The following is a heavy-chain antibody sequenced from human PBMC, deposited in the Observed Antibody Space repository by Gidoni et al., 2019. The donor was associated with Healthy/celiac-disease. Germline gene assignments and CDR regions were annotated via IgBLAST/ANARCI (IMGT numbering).Heavy chain of an antibody. CDR2: IYYSGST. D-gene: IGHD6-13*01. J-gene: IGHJ5*02. CDR3: ARAPRWYLNWFDP. V-gene: IGHV4-30-4*01. Sequence: QVQLQESGPGLVKPSQTLSLTCTVSGGAISSGDYYWSWIRQPPGKGLEWIGYIYYSGSTYYNPSLKSRVTISVDTSKNQFSLKLSSVTAADTAVYYCARAPRWYLNWFDPWGQGTLVTVSS. CDR1: GGAISSGDYY.